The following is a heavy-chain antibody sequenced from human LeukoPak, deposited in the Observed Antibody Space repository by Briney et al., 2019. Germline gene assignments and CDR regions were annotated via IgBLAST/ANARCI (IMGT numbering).Heavy chain of an antibody. CDR2: ISGNGGTT. V-gene: IGHV3-23*01. D-gene: IGHD6-19*01. CDR1: GFTFSSYA. Sequence: PGGSLRLSCAASGFTFSSYAMTWVRQAPGRGLEWVSAISGNGGTTYYADSVKGRFTISRDNSKNTLYLQMNSLRAEDTAVYYCAKGSYSSGWYESDYWGQGTLVTVSS. J-gene: IGHJ4*02. CDR3: AKGSYSSGWYESDY.